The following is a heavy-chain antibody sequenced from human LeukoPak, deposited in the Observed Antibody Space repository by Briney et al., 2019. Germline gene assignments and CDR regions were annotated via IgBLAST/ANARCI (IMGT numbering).Heavy chain of an antibody. V-gene: IGHV1-8*01. D-gene: IGHD3-3*01. CDR3: ARGGSYDFWSGYYSRGWFDP. CDR1: GYTFTSYD. Sequence: ASVKVSCKASGYTFTSYDINWVRQATGQGLEWMGWMNPNSGNTGYAQKFQGRVTITRNTSISTAYMELSSLRSEDTAVYYCARGGSYDFWSGYYSRGWFDPWGQGTLVTVSS. J-gene: IGHJ5*02. CDR2: MNPNSGNT.